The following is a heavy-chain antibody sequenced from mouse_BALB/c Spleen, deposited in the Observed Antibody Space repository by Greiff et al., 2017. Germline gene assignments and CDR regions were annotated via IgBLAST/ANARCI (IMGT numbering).Heavy chain of an antibody. V-gene: IGHV5-9-3*01. CDR3: ARTTVVDYFDY. CDR1: GFTFSSYA. Sequence: EVQLVESGGGLVKPGGSLKLSCAASGFTFSSYAMSWVRQTPEKRLEWVATISSGGSYTYYPDSVKGRFTISRDNAKNTLYLQMSSLRSEDTAMYYCARTTVVDYFDYWGQGTTLTVSS. J-gene: IGHJ2*01. D-gene: IGHD1-1*01. CDR2: ISSGGSYT.